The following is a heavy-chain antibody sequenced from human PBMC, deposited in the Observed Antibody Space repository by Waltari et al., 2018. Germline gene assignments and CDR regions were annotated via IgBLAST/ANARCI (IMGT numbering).Heavy chain of an antibody. CDR2: IGAYNGNA. Sequence: QVQLVQSGAEVKKPGASVRVSCKASGYTFTNFGINWVRQAPGQGLEWMGWIGAYNGNADYEQKFQGRVAMTTDTSTNTAYLELRSLRSDDTAVYYCARGGGPRTVVALTFDYWGEGTLVTVSS. V-gene: IGHV1-18*01. CDR3: ARGGGPRTVVALTFDY. J-gene: IGHJ4*02. CDR1: GYTFTNFG. D-gene: IGHD3-22*01.